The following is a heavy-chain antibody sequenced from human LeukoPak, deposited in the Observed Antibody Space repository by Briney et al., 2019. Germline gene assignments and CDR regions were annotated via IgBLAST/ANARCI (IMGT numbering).Heavy chain of an antibody. Sequence: GASVKVSCKASGYTFTDYYMHWVRQAPGQGLEWMGWINPKSGGAGYAQKFQGRVTLTRETSISTAYMELRRLRSDDTAVFYCSIDFGYWGQGTLVTVSS. J-gene: IGHJ4*02. CDR2: INPKSGGA. CDR3: SIDFGY. V-gene: IGHV1-2*02. CDR1: GYTFTDYY.